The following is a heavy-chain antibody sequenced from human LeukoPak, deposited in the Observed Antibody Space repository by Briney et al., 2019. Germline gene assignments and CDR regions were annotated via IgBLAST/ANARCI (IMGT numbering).Heavy chain of an antibody. J-gene: IGHJ4*02. CDR1: GGTFSSYA. Sequence: AASVKVSCKASGGTFSSYAISWVRQAPGQGLEWMGGIIPIFGTANYAQKFQGRVTITADESTSTAYMELSSLRSEDTAVYYCARDTGYGSGSPGDYWGQGTLVTVSS. V-gene: IGHV1-69*13. D-gene: IGHD3-10*01. CDR3: ARDTGYGSGSPGDY. CDR2: IIPIFGTA.